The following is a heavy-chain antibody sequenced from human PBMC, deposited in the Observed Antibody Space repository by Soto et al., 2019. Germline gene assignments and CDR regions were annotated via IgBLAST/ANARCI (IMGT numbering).Heavy chain of an antibody. CDR3: ARGVGAYYFDY. J-gene: IGHJ4*02. CDR2: IIPIFGTT. V-gene: IGHV1-69*01. D-gene: IGHD1-26*01. CDR1: GGTFSTYA. Sequence: QVQLVQSGAEVKKPGSSVKVSCKASGGTFSTYAITWVRQAPGQGLEWLGGIIPIFGTTDYARKFQGRVTITAAESTSTVFIELSSLTSEDTAVYYCARGVGAYYFDYWGQGTLVTLSS.